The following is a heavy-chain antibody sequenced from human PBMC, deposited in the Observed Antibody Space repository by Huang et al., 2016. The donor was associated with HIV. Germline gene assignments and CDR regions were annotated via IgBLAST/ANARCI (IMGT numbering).Heavy chain of an antibody. Sequence: EVQLVESGGGLVKPGGSLRLSCSASGFTFSNAWMSWVRQATGKGREWVGRIKSKTDGGTTDYAAPVKGRFTISRDDSKNTLYLQMNSLKTEDTAVYYCTTESESSGWTMDHDAFDIWGQGTMVTVSS. D-gene: IGHD6-19*01. CDR2: IKSKTDGGTT. J-gene: IGHJ3*02. V-gene: IGHV3-15*01. CDR1: GFTFSNAW. CDR3: TTESESSGWTMDHDAFDI.